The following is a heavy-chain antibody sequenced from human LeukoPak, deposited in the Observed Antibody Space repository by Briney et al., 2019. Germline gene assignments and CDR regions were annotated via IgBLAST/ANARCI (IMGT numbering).Heavy chain of an antibody. CDR3: ARRDHAFDI. J-gene: IGHJ3*02. CDR2: IYCSGST. V-gene: IGHV4-59*08. D-gene: IGHD2-21*01. Sequence: SETLSLTCTVSGGSISSYYWSWIRQPPGKGLEWIGYIYCSGSTNYNPSLKSRVTISVDTSKNQFSLKLSSVTAADTAVYYCARRDHAFDIWGQGTMVTVSS. CDR1: GGSISSYY.